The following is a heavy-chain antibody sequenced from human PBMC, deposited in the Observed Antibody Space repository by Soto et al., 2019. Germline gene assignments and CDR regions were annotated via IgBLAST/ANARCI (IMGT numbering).Heavy chain of an antibody. J-gene: IGHJ4*02. CDR1: GDSISRSHW. CDR2: ISHSGIT. CDR3: ARVRYDRSGFDH. V-gene: IGHV4-4*02. Sequence: QVQLQESGPGLVRPSGALSVTCAVSGDSISRSHWWSWVRQSPGKGLEWIGEISHSGITNYNPSLKSRVTISGDKSKIQLSLKLTSVTAADTAVYYCARVRYDRSGFDHWGQGTLVSVSS. D-gene: IGHD3-22*01.